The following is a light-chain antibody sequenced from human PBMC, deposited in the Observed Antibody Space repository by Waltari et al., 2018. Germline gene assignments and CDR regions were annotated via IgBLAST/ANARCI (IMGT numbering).Light chain of an antibody. CDR3: QHYLRLPVT. V-gene: IGKV3-20*01. CDR1: QSVSRA. CDR2: GAS. Sequence: IVLTQSPGPLSLSLGERATLSCRASQSVSRALTWYQQKPGQAPRLLIYGASTRATGIPDRFSGSGSGTDFSLTISRLEPDDFAVYYCQHYLRLPVTFGQGTTVEI. J-gene: IGKJ1*01.